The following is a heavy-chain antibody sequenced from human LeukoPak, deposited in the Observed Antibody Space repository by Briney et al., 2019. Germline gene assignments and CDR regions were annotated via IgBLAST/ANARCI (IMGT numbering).Heavy chain of an antibody. CDR1: GFTFSSHG. J-gene: IGHJ6*03. CDR2: ISGSGGNT. CDR3: AKNMVANQFYYYYMDV. Sequence: PGGSLRLSCAASGFTFSSHGMNWVRQAPGKGLEWVSGISGSGGNTYYADSVKGRFAISRDNSNNTLYLQMSSLRVEDTAVYYCAKNMVANQFYYYYMDVWGKGTAVTVSS. D-gene: IGHD5-12*01. V-gene: IGHV3-23*01.